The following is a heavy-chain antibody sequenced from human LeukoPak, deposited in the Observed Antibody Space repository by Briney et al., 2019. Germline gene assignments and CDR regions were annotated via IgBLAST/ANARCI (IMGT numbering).Heavy chain of an antibody. CDR1: GYSFTTYW. Sequence: GESLKISCMGSGYSFTTYWIDWVRQVPGKGLEWMGLIQPADSQTRYNPSFQGQVTLSDDKSINTAYLQWSSLMPSDTAMYYCARRLRTGGFDIWGQGTEVTVSS. V-gene: IGHV5-51*01. CDR2: IQPADSQT. D-gene: IGHD1-1*01. J-gene: IGHJ3*02. CDR3: ARRLRTGGFDI.